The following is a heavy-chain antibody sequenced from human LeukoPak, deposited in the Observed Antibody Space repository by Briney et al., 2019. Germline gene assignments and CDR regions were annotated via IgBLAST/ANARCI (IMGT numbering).Heavy chain of an antibody. CDR3: ARDPIYGSNAFDI. J-gene: IGHJ3*02. V-gene: IGHV1-69*13. CDR2: IIPIFGTA. Sequence: SVKVSCKASGGTFSSYAISWVRQAPGQGLEWMGGIIPIFGTANYAQKFQGRVTITADESTSTAYMELSSLRSEDTAVYYCARDPIYGSNAFDIRGQGTMVTVSS. D-gene: IGHD4-17*01. CDR1: GGTFSSYA.